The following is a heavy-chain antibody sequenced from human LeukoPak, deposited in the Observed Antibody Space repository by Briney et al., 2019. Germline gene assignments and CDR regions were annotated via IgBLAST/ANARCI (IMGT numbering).Heavy chain of an antibody. V-gene: IGHV1-18*01. D-gene: IGHD3-9*01. CDR3: ARDRRYYDILTGYYGY. J-gene: IGHJ4*02. Sequence: ASVKVSCKASRGTFSSYGISWVRQAPGQGLEWMGWISAYNGNTNYAQKLQGRVTMTTDTSTSTVYMELRSLRSDDTAVYYCARDRRYYDILTGYYGYWGQGTLVTVSS. CDR2: ISAYNGNT. CDR1: RGTFSSYG.